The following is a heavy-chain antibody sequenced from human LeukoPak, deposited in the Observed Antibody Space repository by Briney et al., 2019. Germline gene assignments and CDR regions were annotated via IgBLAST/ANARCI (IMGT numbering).Heavy chain of an antibody. J-gene: IGHJ4*02. CDR3: AKDQYYYDSSGYSGMINY. V-gene: IGHV3-33*06. D-gene: IGHD3-22*01. CDR1: GFTFSSYG. CDR2: IWYDGSNK. Sequence: PGGSLRLSGAASGFTFSSYGMHWVRQAPGKGLEWVAVIWYDGSNKYYADSVKGRFTISRDNSKNTLYLQMNSLRVEDTAVYYCAKDQYYYDSSGYSGMINYWGQGTLVTVSS.